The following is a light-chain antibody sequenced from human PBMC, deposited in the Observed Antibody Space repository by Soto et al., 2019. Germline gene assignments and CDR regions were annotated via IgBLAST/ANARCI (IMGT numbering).Light chain of an antibody. CDR2: DVS. J-gene: IGLJ1*01. Sequence: QSVLTQPASVSGSPGQSITISCTGTSSDVGGYDYVSWYQQPPDKAPKLLIYDVSNRPSGVSNRFSGSKSGNTASLTISGLQAEDEADYYCSSYTTTSTSLNVFGTGTKVTV. V-gene: IGLV2-14*01. CDR1: SSDVGGYDY. CDR3: SSYTTTSTSLNV.